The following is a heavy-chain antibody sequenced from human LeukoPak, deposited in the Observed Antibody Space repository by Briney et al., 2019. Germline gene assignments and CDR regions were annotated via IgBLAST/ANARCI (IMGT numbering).Heavy chain of an antibody. Sequence: SVKVSCMASGYTFTSYGISWVRQAPGQGLEWMGCISAYNGNTNYAQKLQGRVTMTTDTSTSTAYMELRSLRSDDTAVYYCARDPALGYTSGWYNWFDPWGQGTLVTVSS. J-gene: IGHJ5*02. V-gene: IGHV1-18*01. CDR1: GYTFTSYG. CDR3: ARDPALGYTSGWYNWFDP. D-gene: IGHD6-19*01. CDR2: ISAYNGNT.